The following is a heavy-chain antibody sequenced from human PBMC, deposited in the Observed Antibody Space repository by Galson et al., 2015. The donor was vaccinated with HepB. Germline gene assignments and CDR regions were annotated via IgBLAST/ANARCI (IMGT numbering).Heavy chain of an antibody. CDR1: GFTFSGSA. D-gene: IGHD6-19*01. CDR2: IRSKANSYAT. V-gene: IGHV3-73*01. J-gene: IGHJ4*02. Sequence: SLRLSCAASGFTFSGSAMHWVRQASGKGLEWVGRIRSKANSYATAYAASVKGRFTISRDDSKNTAYLQMNSLKTEDTAVYYCTGSSSGWFERGGYWGQGTLVTVSS. CDR3: TGSSSGWFERGGY.